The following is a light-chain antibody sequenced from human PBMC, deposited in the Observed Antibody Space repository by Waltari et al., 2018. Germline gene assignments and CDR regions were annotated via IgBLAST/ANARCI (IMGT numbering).Light chain of an antibody. CDR2: GAS. V-gene: IGKV3-20*01. CDR3: QQYDSSSKWT. J-gene: IGKJ1*01. Sequence: DIFFTPPPRTQSLSPWERASLSCRASQTVSSSYLVWYQQKPGQAPRLLIYGASSRATGIPDRFSGSGSGTDFTLTINRLEPEDFAVYYCQQYDSSSKWTFGQGTKVEIK. CDR1: QTVSSSY.